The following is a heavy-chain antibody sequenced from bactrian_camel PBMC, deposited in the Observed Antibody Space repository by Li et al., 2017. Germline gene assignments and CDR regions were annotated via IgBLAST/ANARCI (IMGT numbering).Heavy chain of an antibody. V-gene: IGHV3S67*01. D-gene: IGHD3*01. CDR2: IGPSGTT. CDR1: SISRYC. Sequence: ESGGGSVQPGGSLRLSCTYSISRYCLGWVRQIPGKEREGVAVIGPSGTTEYADSVKGRFSISKDNAGSTLYLQMNDLRPEDTAMYYCSAARYYRLGGECRWSDFDYWGQGTQVTVS. CDR3: SAARYYRLGGECRWSDFDY. J-gene: IGHJ6*01.